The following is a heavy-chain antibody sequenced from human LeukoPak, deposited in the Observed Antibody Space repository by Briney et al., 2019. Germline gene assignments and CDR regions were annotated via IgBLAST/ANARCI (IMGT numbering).Heavy chain of an antibody. J-gene: IGHJ5*02. D-gene: IGHD3-3*01. V-gene: IGHV1-69*13. CDR1: GGTFSSYA. Sequence: GASVKVSCKASGGTFSSYANSWVRQAPGQGLEWMGGIIPIFGTANYAQKFQGRVTITADESTSTAYMELSSLRSEDTAVYYCASPYYDFWSGYFKPWFDPWGQGTLVTVSS. CDR2: IIPIFGTA. CDR3: ASPYYDFWSGYFKPWFDP.